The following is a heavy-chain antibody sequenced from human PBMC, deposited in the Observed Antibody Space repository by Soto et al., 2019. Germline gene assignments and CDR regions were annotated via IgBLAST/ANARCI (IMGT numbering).Heavy chain of an antibody. CDR2: ISAYNGNT. Sequence: GASVKLSCKPSGDTFTSYGITWVRQAPGQGLEWMGWISAYNGNTNYAQKFQGRVTMTTDTSTSTAYMELRSLGSDDTAVYYCASGWFGEFVYQFDYWGQGTLVTVSS. J-gene: IGHJ4*02. CDR3: ASGWFGEFVYQFDY. D-gene: IGHD3-10*01. CDR1: GDTFTSYG. V-gene: IGHV1-18*01.